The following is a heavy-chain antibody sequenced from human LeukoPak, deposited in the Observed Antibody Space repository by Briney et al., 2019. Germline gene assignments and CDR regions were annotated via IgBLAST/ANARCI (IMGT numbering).Heavy chain of an antibody. CDR3: AREVNIAAAGTWDY. D-gene: IGHD6-13*01. V-gene: IGHV1-69*04. Sequence: VASVTVSCKASGYTFTSYDINWVRQAPGQGLEWMGRIIPILGIANYAQKFQGRVTITADKSTSTAYMELSSLRSEDTAVYYCAREVNIAAAGTWDYWGQGTLVTVSS. CDR1: GYTFTSYD. J-gene: IGHJ4*02. CDR2: IIPILGIA.